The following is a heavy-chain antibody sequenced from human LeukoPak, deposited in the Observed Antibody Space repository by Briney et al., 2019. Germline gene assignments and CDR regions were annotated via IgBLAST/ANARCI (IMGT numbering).Heavy chain of an antibody. D-gene: IGHD4-17*01. V-gene: IGHV4-4*02. CDR3: ARAPDYGDYVDY. CDR1: GGSISSSNW. CDR2: INHSGST. J-gene: IGHJ4*02. Sequence: PSGTLSLTCAVSGGSISSSNWWSWVRQPPGKGLEWIGEINHSGSTNYNPSLKSRVTISVDTSKNQFSLKLSSVTAADTAVYYCARAPDYGDYVDYWGQGTLVTVSS.